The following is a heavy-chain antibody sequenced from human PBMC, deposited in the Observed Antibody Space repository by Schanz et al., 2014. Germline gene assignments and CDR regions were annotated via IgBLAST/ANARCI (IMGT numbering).Heavy chain of an antibody. Sequence: VQLVESGGGVVQPGGSLRLSCAASGITFSDYAMSWVRQAPGKGLEWVSTIASGGSHTFYADSVTGRFTISGDNSKNTLFLXXXSLRVEDTAIYYXXXXXXAHHLTGRPGWSDGMDVWGQGTTV. D-gene: IGHD3-3*01. V-gene: IGHV3-23*04. CDR1: GITFSDYA. CDR2: IASGGSHT. CDR3: XXXXXAHHLTGRPGWSDGMDV. J-gene: IGHJ6*02.